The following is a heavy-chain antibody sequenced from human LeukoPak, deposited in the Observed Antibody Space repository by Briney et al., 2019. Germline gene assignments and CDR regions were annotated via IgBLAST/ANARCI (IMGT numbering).Heavy chain of an antibody. J-gene: IGHJ4*02. Sequence: GGCLSLSRAASLFTLRRYAMHWVREAPGKGLGGGAVISYDGSNKYYEDSVKGRITISRDNSKNTLYLQMNSLRAEDTAVYYCARPKKATVTTWVATDDWGQGTLVTVSS. CDR3: ARPKKATVTTWVATDD. CDR2: ISYDGSNK. D-gene: IGHD4-17*01. V-gene: IGHV3-30*04. CDR1: LFTLRRYA.